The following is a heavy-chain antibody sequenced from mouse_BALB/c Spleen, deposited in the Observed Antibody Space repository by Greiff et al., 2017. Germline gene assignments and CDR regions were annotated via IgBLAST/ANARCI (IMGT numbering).Heavy chain of an antibody. V-gene: IGHV1-7*01. CDR1: GYTFTSYW. CDR2: INPSTGYT. D-gene: IGHD1-1*01. CDR3: AGELRAY. Sequence: QVQLQQSGAELAKPGASVKMSCTASGYTFTSYWMHWVKQRPGQGLEWIGYINPSTGYTEYNQKFKDKATLTAYKSSSTAYMQLSSLTSEDSAVYYCAGELRAYWGQGTLVTVSA. J-gene: IGHJ3*01.